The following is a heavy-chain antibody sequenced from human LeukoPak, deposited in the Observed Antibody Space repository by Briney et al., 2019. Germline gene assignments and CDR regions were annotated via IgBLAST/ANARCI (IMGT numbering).Heavy chain of an antibody. D-gene: IGHD6-13*01. CDR3: ARDVAAAGPTPPLDY. V-gene: IGHV3-7*01. CDR1: GFTFSSYW. Sequence: GGSLRLSCAASGFTFSSYWMSWVRQAPGKGLEWVANIKQDGSEKYYVDSVKGRFTISRDNAKNSLYLQMNSLRAEDTAVYYCARDVAAAGPTPPLDYWGQGTLVTVSS. J-gene: IGHJ4*02. CDR2: IKQDGSEK.